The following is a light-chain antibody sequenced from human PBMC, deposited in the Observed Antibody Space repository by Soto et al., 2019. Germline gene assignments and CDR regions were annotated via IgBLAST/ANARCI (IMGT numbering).Light chain of an antibody. V-gene: IGKV1-39*01. CDR2: GAS. CDR3: QQTYTTPRT. Sequence: DIQMTQSPSSLSASVGDRVTITCRASHSITTYLNWYQQKPGKAPNLLIYGASSLQSGVPFRFTGSGSGGTDFTLTISSLQPEDFATYYCQQTYTTPRTFGQATKVDIK. CDR1: HSITTY. J-gene: IGKJ1*01.